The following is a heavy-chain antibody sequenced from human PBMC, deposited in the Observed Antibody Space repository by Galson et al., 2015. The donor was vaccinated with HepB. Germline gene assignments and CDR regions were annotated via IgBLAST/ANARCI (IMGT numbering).Heavy chain of an antibody. CDR3: ALTYYDFWSGYWD. CDR1: GGSISSGDYY. CDR2: IYYSGST. D-gene: IGHD3-3*01. V-gene: IGHV4-30-4*01. J-gene: IGHJ4*02. Sequence: TLSLTCTVSGGSISSGDYYWSWIRQPPGKGLEWIGYIYYSGSTYYNPSLKSRVTISVDTSKNQSSLKLSSVTAADTAVYYCALTYYDFWSGYWDWGQGTLVTVSS.